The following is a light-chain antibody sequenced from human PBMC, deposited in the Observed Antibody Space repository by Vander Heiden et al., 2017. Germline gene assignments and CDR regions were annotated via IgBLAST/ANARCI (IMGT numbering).Light chain of an antibody. CDR1: QSVNNN. CDR2: DAS. V-gene: IGKV3-15*01. J-gene: IGKJ1*01. Sequence: EIVLTQSPASLPVSPGERATLSCRASQSVNNNLAWYQQKPGQAPRLLIYDASTRVTGIPGRFSGSRSGTEFTLSISSLQSEDFAVYYCQQYNNWPPWTFGQGTKVEVK. CDR3: QQYNNWPPWT.